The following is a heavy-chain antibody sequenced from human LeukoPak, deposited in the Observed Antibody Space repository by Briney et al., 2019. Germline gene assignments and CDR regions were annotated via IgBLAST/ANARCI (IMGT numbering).Heavy chain of an antibody. CDR3: AREYGSGSYDY. Sequence: GGSLRLSCEASGFTFSSYWMHWVRQAPGKGLVWVTRINSDGTSSSYADSVKGRFTISRDNVKKTLYLQMNSLRAEDTAVYYCAREYGSGSYDYWGQGTLVTVSS. J-gene: IGHJ4*02. CDR1: GFTFSSYW. V-gene: IGHV3-74*01. D-gene: IGHD3-10*01. CDR2: INSDGTSS.